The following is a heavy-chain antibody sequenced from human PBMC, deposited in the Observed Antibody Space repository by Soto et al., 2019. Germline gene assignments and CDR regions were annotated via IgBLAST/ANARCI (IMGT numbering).Heavy chain of an antibody. J-gene: IGHJ6*02. CDR1: GFTFSSYG. CDR2: IWYDGSNK. V-gene: IGHV3-33*06. Sequence: QVQLVESGGGVVQPGRSLRLSCAASGFTFSSYGMHWVHQAPGKGLEWVAVIWYDGSNKYYADSVKGRFTISRDNSKNTLYLQMNSLRAEDTAVYYCAKGEDYYYYYGMDVWGQGTTVTVSS. CDR3: AKGEDYYYYYGMDV. D-gene: IGHD1-26*01.